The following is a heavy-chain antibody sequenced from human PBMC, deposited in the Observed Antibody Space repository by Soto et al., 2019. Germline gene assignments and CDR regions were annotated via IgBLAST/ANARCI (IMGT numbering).Heavy chain of an antibody. Sequence: SETLSLTCTVSGFSISSGDYYWSWIRQPPGKGLEWIGYIYYSGSTYYNPSLKSRVTISVDTSKNQFSLKLSSVTAADTAVYYCAREARLGELSSADYWGQGTLVTVSS. CDR3: AREARLGELSSADY. CDR1: GFSISSGDYY. J-gene: IGHJ4*02. D-gene: IGHD3-16*02. V-gene: IGHV4-30-4*01. CDR2: IYYSGST.